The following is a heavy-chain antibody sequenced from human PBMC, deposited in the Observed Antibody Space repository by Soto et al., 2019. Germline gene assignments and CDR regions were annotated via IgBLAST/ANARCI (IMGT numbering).Heavy chain of an antibody. D-gene: IGHD6-13*01. V-gene: IGHV4-61*01. CDR1: GGSVSSANYY. Sequence: SETLSLTCTVSGGSVSSANYYWSWIRQPPGKGLEWIGYIYRSGGTKYNPSLKSRVTISSDTTKNQLSLKLTSVTAADTAVYHCARGYATSWYTYYFDYWGQGALVTVPQ. CDR3: ARGYATSWYTYYFDY. J-gene: IGHJ4*02. CDR2: IYRSGGT.